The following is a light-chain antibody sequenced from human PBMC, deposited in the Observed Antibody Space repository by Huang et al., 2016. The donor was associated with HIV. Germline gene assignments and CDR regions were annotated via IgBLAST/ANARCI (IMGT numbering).Light chain of an antibody. Sequence: DIQITQSPSSLSASVGERVIITCRASQNINRYLNWYQQQPGKAPKLLISGASKLQSGVPSSFRGSGSGKHCTLAISSLSPEDSATYYCQQSAVTPRTVGQGTKLEI. J-gene: IGKJ2*01. CDR1: QNINRY. CDR2: GAS. V-gene: IGKV1-39*01. CDR3: QQSAVTPRT.